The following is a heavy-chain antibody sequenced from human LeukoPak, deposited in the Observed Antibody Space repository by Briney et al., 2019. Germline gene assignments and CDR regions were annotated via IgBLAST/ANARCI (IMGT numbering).Heavy chain of an antibody. Sequence: PGTSLRLSCAASGFTFSTYGMHWVRQAPGKGLEWVTLISYDGSKKHCADSVKGRFTFSRDNSQNTLYLQMNSLRAEDTAVYYCATQVLTAYGPPGLLYGMDVWGQGTTVTVSS. D-gene: IGHD2-21*02. CDR2: ISYDGSKK. J-gene: IGHJ6*02. CDR3: ATQVLTAYGPPGLLYGMDV. CDR1: GFTFSTYG. V-gene: IGHV3-30*03.